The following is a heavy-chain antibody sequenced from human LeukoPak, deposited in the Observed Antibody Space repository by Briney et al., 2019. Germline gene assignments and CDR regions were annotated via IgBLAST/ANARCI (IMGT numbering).Heavy chain of an antibody. CDR1: GGSFSGYY. CDR3: ARGRLRSSGPRNWFDP. J-gene: IGHJ5*02. Sequence: SETLSLTCAVYGGSFSGYYWSWIRQPPGKGLEWIGEINHSGSTNYNPSLKSRVTISVDTSKNQFSLKLSSVTAADTAVYYCARGRLRSSGPRNWFDPWGQGTLVTVSS. D-gene: IGHD6-6*01. CDR2: INHSGST. V-gene: IGHV4-34*01.